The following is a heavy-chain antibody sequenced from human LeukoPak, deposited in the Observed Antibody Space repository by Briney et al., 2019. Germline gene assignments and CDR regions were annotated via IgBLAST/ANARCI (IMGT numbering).Heavy chain of an antibody. Sequence: GGSLRLSCAASGFTFINYDMHWVRQAPGKGLEWVAVISYDGSNKKYADSVKGRFTISRDNSKNTLDLQMNSLRAEDTAVYYCARDLSSFGVITVFDYWGQGTLVTVSS. CDR3: ARDLSSFGVITVFDY. CDR2: ISYDGSNK. CDR1: GFTFINYD. D-gene: IGHD3-3*01. V-gene: IGHV3-30-3*01. J-gene: IGHJ4*02.